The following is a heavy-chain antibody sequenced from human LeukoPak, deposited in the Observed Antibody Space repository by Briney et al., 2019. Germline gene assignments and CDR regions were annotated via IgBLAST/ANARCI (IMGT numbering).Heavy chain of an antibody. V-gene: IGHV3-33*01. Sequence: GGSLRLSCAASGFTFSTYGMHWVRQAPGKGLEWVSDIWYNGNTYYADSVKGRFTISRDNSKSTLYLQMNSLRAEDTAVYYCAREEGVDGTSGINNWGQETLVIVSS. CDR3: AREEGVDGTSGINN. CDR2: IWYNGNT. CDR1: GFTFSTYG. D-gene: IGHD4-23*01. J-gene: IGHJ4*02.